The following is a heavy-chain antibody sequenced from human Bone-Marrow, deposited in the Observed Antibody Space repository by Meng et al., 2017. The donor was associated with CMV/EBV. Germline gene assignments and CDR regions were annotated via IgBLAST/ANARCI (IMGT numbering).Heavy chain of an antibody. Sequence: GGSLRLSCTASGFTFGDYAMSWVRQAPGKGLEWVGFIRSKAYGGTTEYAASVKGRFTISRDDSKSIAYLQMNSLKTEDTAVYYCTRGTQEWELLQAYYFDYWGQGTLVTVYS. CDR2: IRSKAYGGTT. CDR1: GFTFGDYA. D-gene: IGHD1-26*01. J-gene: IGHJ4*02. V-gene: IGHV3-49*04. CDR3: TRGTQEWELLQAYYFDY.